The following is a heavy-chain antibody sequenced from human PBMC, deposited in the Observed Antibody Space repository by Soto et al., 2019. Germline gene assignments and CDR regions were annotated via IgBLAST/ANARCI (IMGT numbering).Heavy chain of an antibody. CDR2: VYHNGLT. CDR3: ARDAAVPGETDRFDY. J-gene: IGHJ4*02. Sequence: SETLSLTCAVSGGSISSSNWWSWVRQPPGKGLEWIGEVYHNGLTDYNPSLKGRVTMSADMSKNQFSLSLTSVTAADTAIYYCARDAAVPGETDRFDYWGQGTLVTVS. V-gene: IGHV4-4*02. D-gene: IGHD6-19*01. CDR1: GGSISSSNW.